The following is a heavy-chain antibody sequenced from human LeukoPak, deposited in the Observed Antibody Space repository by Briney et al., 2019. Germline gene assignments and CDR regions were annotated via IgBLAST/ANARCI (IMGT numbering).Heavy chain of an antibody. V-gene: IGHV3-66*01. Sequence: GGSLRLSCVASGVTVSDSYMSWVRQAPGKGLEWVSVVYAGGSTYYADSVKGRFSISRDSSKNMLYVQMNSLSVEDTAVYYCAREGKGRYFDWLSTDVELVVLAYWGQGTLVTGSS. CDR2: VYAGGST. CDR3: AREGKGRYFDWLSTDVELVVLAY. CDR1: GVTVSDSY. J-gene: IGHJ4*02. D-gene: IGHD3-9*01.